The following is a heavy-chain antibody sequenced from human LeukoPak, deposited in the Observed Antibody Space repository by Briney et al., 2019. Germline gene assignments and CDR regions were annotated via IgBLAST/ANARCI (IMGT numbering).Heavy chain of an antibody. V-gene: IGHV4-61*02. CDR3: ARSLSWFDP. J-gene: IGHJ5*02. Sequence: SETLSLTCTVSGGSISSGFYYWSWIRQPAGKGLEWIGRIYTSGSTNYNPSLKSRVTISVDTSKNQFSLKLSSVTAADTAVYYCARSLSWFDPWGQGTLVTVSS. CDR2: IYTSGST. CDR1: GGSISSGFYY.